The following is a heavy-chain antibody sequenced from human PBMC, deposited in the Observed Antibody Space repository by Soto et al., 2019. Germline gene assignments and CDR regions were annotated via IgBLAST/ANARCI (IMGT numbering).Heavy chain of an antibody. V-gene: IGHV4-59*01. CDR2: IYYSGST. D-gene: IGHD6-13*01. Sequence: SETLSLTCTVSGGSISSYYWSWIRQPPGKGLEWIGYIYYSGSTNYNPSLKSRVPISVDTSKNPFSLKLSSVTAADTAVYYCARVSGYSSSWYYGMDVGGQGTTVTVSS. J-gene: IGHJ6*02. CDR3: ARVSGYSSSWYYGMDV. CDR1: GGSISSYY.